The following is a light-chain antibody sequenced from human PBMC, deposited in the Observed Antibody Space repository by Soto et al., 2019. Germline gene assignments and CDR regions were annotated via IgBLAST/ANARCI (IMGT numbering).Light chain of an antibody. CDR1: RSDVGRYNY. J-gene: IGLJ2*01. Sequence: QSALTQPASVSGSPGQSITISCTGTRSDVGRYNYVYWYQQHPGKAPKLLIYEVTYRPSGVSTRFSASKSGSTASLTISGIQAEDEADYYCSSYSTTSSPRVLFGGGTKVTVL. V-gene: IGLV2-14*01. CDR3: SSYSTTSSPRVL. CDR2: EVT.